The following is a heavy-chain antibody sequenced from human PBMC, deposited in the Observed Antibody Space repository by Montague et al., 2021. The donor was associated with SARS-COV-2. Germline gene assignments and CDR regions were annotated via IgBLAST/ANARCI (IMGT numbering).Heavy chain of an antibody. D-gene: IGHD1-14*01. CDR1: GFTFSSYS. J-gene: IGHJ6*02. CDR3: ASLTTDTLYYYYGMDV. CDR2: ISSSSSYI. Sequence: SLRLSCAASGFTFSSYSMNWVRQAPGKGLEWVSSISSSSSYIYYADSVKGRFTISRDNAKNSLYLQMNSPRAEDTAVYYCASLTTDTLYYYYGMDVWGQGTTVTVSS. V-gene: IGHV3-21*01.